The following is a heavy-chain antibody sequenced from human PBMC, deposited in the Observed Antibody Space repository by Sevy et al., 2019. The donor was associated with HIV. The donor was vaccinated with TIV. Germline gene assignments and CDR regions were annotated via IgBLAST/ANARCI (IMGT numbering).Heavy chain of an antibody. V-gene: IGHV4-30-4*01. CDR3: ASKRGYSHGPFES. CDR2: IHYSGSA. Sequence: SETLSLTCDVSGGSVSNGGYYWSWIRQPPGKGLEWFGYIHYSGSAYYNPFLKSRVTISIDTSKNQFSLKLRSVTAADTATYYCASKRGYSHGPFESWGLGTLVTVSS. J-gene: IGHJ4*02. CDR1: GGSVSNGGYY. D-gene: IGHD5-12*01.